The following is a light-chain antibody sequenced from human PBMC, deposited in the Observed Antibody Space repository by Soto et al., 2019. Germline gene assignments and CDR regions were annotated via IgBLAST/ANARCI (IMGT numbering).Light chain of an antibody. J-gene: IGKJ5*01. CDR1: QDISNY. Sequence: IQLTQSPSSLSASVEDRVTITCQASQDISNYLNWYQQKPGKAPKLLIYDASNLETGVPSRFSGSGSGTDFTLTISSLQPEDFATYYCQQFNNYPITFGQGTRLEVK. CDR3: QQFNNYPIT. CDR2: DAS. V-gene: IGKV1-33*01.